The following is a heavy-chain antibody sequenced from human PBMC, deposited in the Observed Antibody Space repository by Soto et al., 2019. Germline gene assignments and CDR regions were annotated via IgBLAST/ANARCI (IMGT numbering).Heavy chain of an antibody. CDR3: ARAGHSSGYYTFDY. Sequence: SETLSLTCTVSGGSISSGDYYWNWIRQHPGKGLEWIGYIYYSGSTYYNPSLKSRVTISVDTSKRQFSLKLSSVTASDTAVYYCARAGHSSGYYTFDYWGQGTRVTVSS. CDR2: IYYSGST. V-gene: IGHV4-31*03. D-gene: IGHD3-22*01. J-gene: IGHJ4*02. CDR1: GGSISSGDYY.